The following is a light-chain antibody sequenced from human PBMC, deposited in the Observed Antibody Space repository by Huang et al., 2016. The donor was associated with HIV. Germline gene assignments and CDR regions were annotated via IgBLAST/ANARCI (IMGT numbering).Light chain of an antibody. CDR3: QQYDKWPGT. CDR1: QRVGVN. V-gene: IGKV3-15*01. Sequence: EVMMTQSPATLSVSLGDKASLSGRASQRVGVNLAWYQQKPGQAPTLLIYGASDRATGISARFSGSGSGTDFTLTISSLQSEDSAVYFCQQYDKWPGTFGQGTRLQI. CDR2: GAS. J-gene: IGKJ2*01.